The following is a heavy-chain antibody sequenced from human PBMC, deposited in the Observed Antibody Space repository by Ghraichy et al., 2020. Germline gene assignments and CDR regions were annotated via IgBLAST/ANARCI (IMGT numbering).Heavy chain of an antibody. V-gene: IGHV3-48*02. Sequence: GGSLRLSCVGSGFNFGSYNMNLVRQSPGKDLEWVSYITSSSRSIFYADSVKGRFTISRDNAQNSLYLQMNSLRDEDTAVYYCARASTVVRFYYYDGMDVCGQGTTVTVSS. CDR3: ARASTVVRFYYYDGMDV. CDR1: GFNFGSYN. D-gene: IGHD4-23*01. J-gene: IGHJ6*02. CDR2: ITSSSRSI.